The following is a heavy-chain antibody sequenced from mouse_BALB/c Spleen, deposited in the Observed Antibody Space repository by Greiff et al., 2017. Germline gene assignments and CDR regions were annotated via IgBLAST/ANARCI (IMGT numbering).Heavy chain of an antibody. CDR1: GFTFSDFY. CDR3: ARALYYDYDVPFAY. D-gene: IGHD2-4*01. CDR2: SRNKANDYTT. Sequence: EVKVVESGGGLVQPGGSLRLSCATSGFTFSDFYMEWVRQPPGKRLEWIAASRNKANDYTTEYSASVKGRFIVSRDTSQSILYLQMNALRAEDTAIYYCARALYYDYDVPFAYWGQGTLVTVSA. V-gene: IGHV7-1*02. J-gene: IGHJ3*01.